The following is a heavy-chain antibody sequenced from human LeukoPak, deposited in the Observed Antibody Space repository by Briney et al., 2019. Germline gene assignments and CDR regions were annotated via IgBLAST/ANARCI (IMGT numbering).Heavy chain of an antibody. V-gene: IGHV1-24*01. CDR1: GYTLTELS. CDR3: ATVRYNWNDWVFTDNWFDP. J-gene: IGHJ5*02. Sequence: ASVKVSCKVSGYTLTELSMHWVRQAPGKGLEWMGGFDPEDGETIYAQKFQGRVTMTEDTSTDTAYMELSSLRSEDTAVYYCATVRYNWNDWVFTDNWFDPWGQGTLVTASS. D-gene: IGHD1-1*01. CDR2: FDPEDGET.